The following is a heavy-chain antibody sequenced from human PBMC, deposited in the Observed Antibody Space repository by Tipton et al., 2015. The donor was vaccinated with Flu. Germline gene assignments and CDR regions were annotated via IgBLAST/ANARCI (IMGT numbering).Heavy chain of an antibody. D-gene: IGHD3-22*01. Sequence: QLVQSGAEVKKPGASVKVSCKASGYTFSGYYIHWVRQAPGQGLEWMGWIDPKSGGTNYAQKFQGRVTMTRDTSISTAYIELSRLRSDDTAVYFCAGVGYYDFSGYWFWGQGTLVTVSS. CDR2: IDPKSGGT. CDR1: GYTFSGYY. V-gene: IGHV1-2*02. J-gene: IGHJ1*01. CDR3: AGVGYYDFSGYWF.